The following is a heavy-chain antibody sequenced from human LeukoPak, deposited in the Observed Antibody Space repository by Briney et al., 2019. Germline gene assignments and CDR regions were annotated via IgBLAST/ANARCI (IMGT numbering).Heavy chain of an antibody. D-gene: IGHD6-19*01. CDR1: GGSINSYY. Sequence: SETLSLTCTVSGGSINSYYWSWIRQPAGRXLXXXXRISASGTTDYNPSLKSRVTISVDKSKNQFSLRLTSVTAADTAVYYCARDRAVAVAIRRLDYWGQGTLVAVSS. CDR2: ISASGTT. J-gene: IGHJ4*02. V-gene: IGHV4-4*07. CDR3: ARDRAVAVAIRRLDY.